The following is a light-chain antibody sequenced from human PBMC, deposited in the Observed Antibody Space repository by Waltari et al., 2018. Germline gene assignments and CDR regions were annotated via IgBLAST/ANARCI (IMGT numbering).Light chain of an antibody. CDR1: SSDVGFYNY. Sequence: QSALTQPASVSGSPGQSITISCTGTSSDVGFYNYVSWYQHHPCKAPKLMVYEVTNRPSGVSNRFSGPKSGNTASLTSSGLQAEDEADYYCNSYTTARNLDYVFGTGTKVTVL. CDR3: NSYTTARNLDYV. V-gene: IGLV2-14*01. J-gene: IGLJ1*01. CDR2: EVT.